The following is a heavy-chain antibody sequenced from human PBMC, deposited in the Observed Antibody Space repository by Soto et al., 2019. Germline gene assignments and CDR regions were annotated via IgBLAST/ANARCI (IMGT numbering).Heavy chain of an antibody. Sequence: GSLRLSCAASGFTVSSNYMSWVRQAPGKGLEWVSVIYSGGSTYYADSVKGRFTISRDNSKNTLYLQMNSLRAEDTAVYYCARTKCSSTSCYAGTLYYWGQGTLVTVSS. CDR1: GFTVSSNY. D-gene: IGHD2-2*01. V-gene: IGHV3-66*01. CDR2: IYSGGST. CDR3: ARTKCSSTSCYAGTLYY. J-gene: IGHJ4*02.